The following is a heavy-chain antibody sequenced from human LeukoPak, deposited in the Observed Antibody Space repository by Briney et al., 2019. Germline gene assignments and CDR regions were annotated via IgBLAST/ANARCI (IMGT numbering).Heavy chain of an antibody. D-gene: IGHD3-3*01. CDR1: GFTFSNYN. CDR3: AWQPFNDFSSGYSPFDY. V-gene: IGHV3-48*04. Sequence: GGSLRLSCAASGFTFSNYNMNWVRQAPGKGLEWMSYISSSSSTIYYRDSVKGRITISRDNAKNLLYLQMNSLRAEDTAMYYCAWQPFNDFSSGYSPFDYWGQGNLVPVSS. J-gene: IGHJ4*02. CDR2: ISSSSSTI.